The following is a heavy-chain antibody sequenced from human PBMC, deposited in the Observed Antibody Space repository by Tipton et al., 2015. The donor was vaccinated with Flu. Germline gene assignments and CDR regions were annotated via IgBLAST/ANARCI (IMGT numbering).Heavy chain of an antibody. CDR2: IKQDGSEK. V-gene: IGHV3-7*01. CDR3: ARDPLAVAGIRAYYYYGMDV. Sequence: SLRLSCAASGFTFSSYWMSWVRQAPGKGLEWVANIKQDGSEKYYVDSVKGRFTISRDNAKNSLYLQMNSLRAEDTAVYYCARDPLAVAGIRAYYYYGMDVWGQGTTVTVSS. D-gene: IGHD6-19*01. J-gene: IGHJ6*02. CDR1: GFTFSSYW.